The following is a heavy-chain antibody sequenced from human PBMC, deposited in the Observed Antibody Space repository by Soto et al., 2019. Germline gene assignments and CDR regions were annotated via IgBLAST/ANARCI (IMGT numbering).Heavy chain of an antibody. CDR1: GFTFSSYS. D-gene: IGHD3-9*01. CDR3: ARVMIFWDDILTGYYLPDY. J-gene: IGHJ4*02. CDR2: ISSSSSYI. Sequence: EVQLVESGGGLVKPGGSLRLSCAASGFTFSSYSMNWVRQAPGKGLEWVSSISSSSSYIYYADSVKGRFTISRDNAKNSLYLQMNSLRAEDTAVYYCARVMIFWDDILTGYYLPDYWGQGTLVTVSS. V-gene: IGHV3-21*01.